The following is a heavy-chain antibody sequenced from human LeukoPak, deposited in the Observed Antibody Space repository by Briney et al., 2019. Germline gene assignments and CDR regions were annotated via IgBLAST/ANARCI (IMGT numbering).Heavy chain of an antibody. CDR1: GFTFSSYE. J-gene: IGHJ4*02. CDR3: ARDKGVAHFDY. V-gene: IGHV3-48*03. D-gene: IGHD3-3*01. CDR2: ISSSGSTI. Sequence: PGGSLRLSCAASGFTFSSYEMNWVRQAPGKGLEWVSYISSSGSTIYYADSVKGRFTISRDNAKNSLYLQMNSLRAEDTAVYYCARDKGVAHFDYWGQGTLVTVSS.